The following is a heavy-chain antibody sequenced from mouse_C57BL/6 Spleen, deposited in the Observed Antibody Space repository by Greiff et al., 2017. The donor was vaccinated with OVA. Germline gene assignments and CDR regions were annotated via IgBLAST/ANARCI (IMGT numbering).Heavy chain of an antibody. CDR1: GYTFTSYW. J-gene: IGHJ4*01. D-gene: IGHD2-2*01. V-gene: IGHV1-69*01. CDR2: IDPSDSYT. CDR3: ATGLPLYAMDY. Sequence: QVQLQQPGAELVMPGASVKLSCKASGYTFTSYWMHWVKQRPGQGLEWIGEIDPSDSYTNYNQKFKGKSTLTVDKSSSTADMQLSSLTSEDSAVYYCATGLPLYAMDYWGQGTSVTVSS.